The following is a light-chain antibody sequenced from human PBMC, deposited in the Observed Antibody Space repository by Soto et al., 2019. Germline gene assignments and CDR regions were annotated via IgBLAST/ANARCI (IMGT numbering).Light chain of an antibody. CDR3: QQYGSSPIT. Sequence: EIVMTQSPATLSVSPGEGATLSCRASQSVSTDLAWYRQKPGQAPRLLIYGASSRAPDIPARFSGSGSGTDFTLTISRLEPEDFAVYYCQQYGSSPITFGQGTRLEIK. CDR2: GAS. J-gene: IGKJ5*01. CDR1: QSVSTD. V-gene: IGKV3-20*01.